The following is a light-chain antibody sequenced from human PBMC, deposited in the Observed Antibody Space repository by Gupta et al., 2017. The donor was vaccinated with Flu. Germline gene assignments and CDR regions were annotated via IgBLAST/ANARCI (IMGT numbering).Light chain of an antibody. V-gene: IGLV3-21*02. J-gene: IGLJ1*01. CDR1: SIGRKS. Sequence: SYDLPQPPSVSVAPGQTAEIPCGGNSIGRKSVHWYQQKPGQAPVLVVYDDSDRPSGIPERFSGSNSGNTATLAISRVEAGDEADYYCLVRDSNSDPQVFGPGTKVTVL. CDR3: LVRDSNSDPQV. CDR2: DDS.